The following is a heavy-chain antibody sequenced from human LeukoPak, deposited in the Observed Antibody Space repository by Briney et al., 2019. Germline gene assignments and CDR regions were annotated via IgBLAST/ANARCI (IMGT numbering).Heavy chain of an antibody. J-gene: IGHJ4*02. CDR2: IWYDGSNK. CDR1: GFTFSSYG. CDR3: ARDLFGSYHFDY. Sequence: GGSLRLSCAASGFTFSSYGMHWVRQAPGKGLEWVAVIWYDGSNKYYADSVKGRFTISRDNSKNTLYLQMNSLRAEDTAVYYCARDLFGSYHFDYWGQGTLVTVSS. V-gene: IGHV3-33*01. D-gene: IGHD3-10*01.